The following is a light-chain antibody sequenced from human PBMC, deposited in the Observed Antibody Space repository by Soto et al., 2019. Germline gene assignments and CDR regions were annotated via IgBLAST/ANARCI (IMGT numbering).Light chain of an antibody. CDR1: SSNIGSNT. J-gene: IGLJ2*01. V-gene: IGLV1-44*01. CDR3: AAWDDSLHAVV. CDR2: SND. Sequence: QSVLTQPPSASGTPGQRVTISCSGSSSNIGSNTVNWYQQLPGTAPKLLISSNDQRPSGVPDRFSGSKSDTSASLAISGLQSDDESDYYCAAWDDSLHAVVFGGGTKLTVL.